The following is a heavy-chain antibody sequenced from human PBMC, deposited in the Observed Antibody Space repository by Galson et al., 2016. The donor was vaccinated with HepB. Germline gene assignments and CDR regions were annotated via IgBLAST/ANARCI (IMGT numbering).Heavy chain of an antibody. CDR1: GFTLNSYA. J-gene: IGHJ4*02. V-gene: IGHV3-30*18. Sequence: SLRLSCAASGFTLNSYAMHWVRQDPGKGLEWVAVISYDGSNKYYSDSVKGRFTISRDNSKNTLYLQMNSLRTEDTARYYCVKDGCPGGACYSGDHWGQGTLVTVSS. CDR2: ISYDGSNK. CDR3: VKDGCPGGACYSGDH. D-gene: IGHD2-15*01.